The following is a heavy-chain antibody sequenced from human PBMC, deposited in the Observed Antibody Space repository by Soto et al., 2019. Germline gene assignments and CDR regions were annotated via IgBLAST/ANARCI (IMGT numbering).Heavy chain of an antibody. CDR1: GFTFSSYA. Sequence: GESLKISCAASGFTFSSYAMSWVRQAPGKGLEWVSAISGSGGSTYYADSVKGRFTISRDNSKNTLYLQMNSLRAEDTAVYYCAKYGIVGYSSSCNFDYWGQGTLVTVSS. V-gene: IGHV3-23*01. CDR2: ISGSGGST. J-gene: IGHJ4*02. CDR3: AKYGIVGYSSSCNFDY. D-gene: IGHD6-6*01.